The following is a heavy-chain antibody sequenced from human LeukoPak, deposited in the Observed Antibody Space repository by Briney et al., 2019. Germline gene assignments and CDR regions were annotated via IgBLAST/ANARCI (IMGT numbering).Heavy chain of an antibody. D-gene: IGHD6-19*01. CDR2: IYYSGST. CDR3: ARSGSGWYANWFDP. J-gene: IGHJ5*02. V-gene: IGHV4-59*08. CDR1: GGPISSYY. Sequence: SETLSLTCTVSGGPISSYYWSWIRQPPGKGLEWIGYIYYSGSTNYNPSLKSRVTISVDTSKNQFSLKLSSVTAADTAVYYCARSGSGWYANWFDPWGQGTLVTVSS.